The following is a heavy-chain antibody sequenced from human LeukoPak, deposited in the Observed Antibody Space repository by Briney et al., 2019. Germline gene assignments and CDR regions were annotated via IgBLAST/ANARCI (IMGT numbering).Heavy chain of an antibody. D-gene: IGHD3-22*01. CDR3: ARVFHDSSDYCPYYFDY. J-gene: IGHJ4*02. CDR1: GYTFTSYG. V-gene: IGHV1-18*01. CDR2: ISAYNGNT. Sequence: GASVKVSCKASGYTFTSYGISWVRQAPGQGLEWMGWISAYNGNTNYAQKLQGRVTMTTDTSTSTAYMELRSLRSDDTAVYYCARVFHDSSDYCPYYFDYWGQGTLVTVSS.